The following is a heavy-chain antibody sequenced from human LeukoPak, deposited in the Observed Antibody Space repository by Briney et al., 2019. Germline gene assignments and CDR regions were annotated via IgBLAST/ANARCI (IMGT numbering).Heavy chain of an antibody. D-gene: IGHD6-19*01. J-gene: IGHJ4*02. CDR3: ARHSGRSSDWDAY. V-gene: IGHV5-51*01. CDR2: IFPADSDT. CDR1: GSPFTRYW. Sequence: GESLRISCKGSGSPFTRYWIGWVRQMPGKGLEWMGIIFPADSDTRYSPSFQGQVTISADKSISTAYLQWSSLKASDTAMYYCARHSGRSSDWDAYWGQGTLVTVSS.